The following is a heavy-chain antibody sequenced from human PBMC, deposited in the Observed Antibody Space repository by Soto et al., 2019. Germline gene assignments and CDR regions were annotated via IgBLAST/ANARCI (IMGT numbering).Heavy chain of an antibody. CDR2: INAGNGNT. CDR1: GYTFTSYA. Sequence: QVQLVQSGAEVKKPGVSVKVSCKASGYTFTSYAMHWVRQAPGQRLEWMGWINAGNGNTKYSQKFQGRVTITRDTSASTAYMELSSLRSEDTAVYYCARVDFLISENWFDPWGQGTLVTVSS. D-gene: IGHD3-9*01. CDR3: ARVDFLISENWFDP. V-gene: IGHV1-3*01. J-gene: IGHJ5*02.